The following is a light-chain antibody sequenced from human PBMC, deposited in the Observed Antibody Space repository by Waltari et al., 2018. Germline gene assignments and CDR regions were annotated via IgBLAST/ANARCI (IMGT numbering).Light chain of an antibody. V-gene: IGKV3-20*01. CDR2: GAS. CDR3: QQYGRSPPT. CDR1: QSVTNN. J-gene: IGKJ4*01. Sequence: EIVLTQSPGTLSLSPGEGATLSCRASQSVTNNLAWYQQKPGQAPRLLINGASSRATGIPDRFRGSGSGTDFTLTISRLEPEDFAVYYCQQYGRSPPTFGGGTKVEIK.